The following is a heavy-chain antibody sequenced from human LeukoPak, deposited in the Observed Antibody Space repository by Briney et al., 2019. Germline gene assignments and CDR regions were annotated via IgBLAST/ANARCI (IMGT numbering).Heavy chain of an antibody. J-gene: IGHJ6*02. CDR1: GGSISSYY. Sequence: SETLSLTCTVSGGSISSYYWSWIRQPPGKGLEWIGSIYHSGSTYYNPSLKSRVTISVDTSKNQFSLKLSSVTAADTAVYYCAREAPVDQWLVLTPYYYGMDVWGQGTTVTVSS. V-gene: IGHV4-38-2*02. CDR2: IYHSGST. D-gene: IGHD6-19*01. CDR3: AREAPVDQWLVLTPYYYGMDV.